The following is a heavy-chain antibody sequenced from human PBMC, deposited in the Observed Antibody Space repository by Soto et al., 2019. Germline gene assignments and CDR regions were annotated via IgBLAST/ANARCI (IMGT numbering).Heavy chain of an antibody. D-gene: IGHD6-19*01. V-gene: IGHV4-59*08. CDR1: GGSISPYY. CDR2: IYSSGST. J-gene: IGHJ5*02. Sequence: SETLSLTCTVSGGSISPYYWSWIRQPPGKGLEWIGHIYSSGSTNYNPSLKSRVTISVDTSKNQFSLKLSSVTAADTAVYYCARRSLVAVAGSTPWFDPWGQGTLVTVSS. CDR3: ARRSLVAVAGSTPWFDP.